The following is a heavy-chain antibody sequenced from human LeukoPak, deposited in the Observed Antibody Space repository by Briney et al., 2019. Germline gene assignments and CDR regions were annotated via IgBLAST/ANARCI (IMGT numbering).Heavy chain of an antibody. CDR3: ARQQLEWATIRNVGYYQYYYMDV. Sequence: GASVKVSCKASGYTFTGYYLHWMRQAPGQGLEWMGWINPNSGGTNYAQKFQGRVTMTRDTSISTAYMELSRLRSDDTAVYYCARQQLEWATIRNVGYYQYYYMDVWGKGTTVTVSS. CDR2: INPNSGGT. V-gene: IGHV1-2*02. D-gene: IGHD1-1*01. J-gene: IGHJ6*03. CDR1: GYTFTGYY.